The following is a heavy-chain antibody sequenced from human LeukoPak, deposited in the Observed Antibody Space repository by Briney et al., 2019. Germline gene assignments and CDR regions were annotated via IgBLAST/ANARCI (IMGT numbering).Heavy chain of an antibody. V-gene: IGHV3-21*01. CDR1: GFTFSSYS. CDR3: ARSAWGYCSSTSCYYYYYMDV. J-gene: IGHJ6*03. CDR2: ISSSSSYI. D-gene: IGHD2-2*01. Sequence: GGSLRLSCAASGFTFSSYSMNWVRQAPGKGLEWVSSISSSSSYIYYADSVKGRFTISRDNAKNSLYLQMNSLRAEDTAVYYCARSAWGYCSSTSCYYYYYMDVWGKGTTVTISS.